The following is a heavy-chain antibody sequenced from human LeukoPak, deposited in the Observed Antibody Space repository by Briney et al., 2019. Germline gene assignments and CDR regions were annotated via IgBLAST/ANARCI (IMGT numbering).Heavy chain of an antibody. D-gene: IGHD6-13*01. CDR2: IYYTGST. CDR3: ARGIAAAGVRFDY. V-gene: IGHV4-59*01. J-gene: IGHJ4*02. CDR1: GGSISSYY. Sequence: KPSETLSLTCTVSGGSISSYYWSWTRQPPGKGLEWIGYIYYTGSTKYNPSLKSRVTISVDTSKKQFSLKLSSVTAADTAVYYCARGIAAAGVRFDYWGQGTLVTVSS.